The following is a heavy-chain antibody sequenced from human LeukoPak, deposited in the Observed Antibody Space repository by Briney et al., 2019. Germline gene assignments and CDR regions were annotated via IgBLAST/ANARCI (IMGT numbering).Heavy chain of an antibody. CDR3: GGGGVDYNPFDY. D-gene: IGHD4-11*01. V-gene: IGHV3-53*04. Sequence: SLLLSCAISEFTGSSKYMSGVRQARGNGLEWISVMYSGGSTYYADSVKGRFTISRHNSKNTLYLQINSLRPEDTAVYYCGGGGVDYNPFDYWGQGTLVTVSS. CDR2: MYSGGST. J-gene: IGHJ4*02. CDR1: EFTGSSKY.